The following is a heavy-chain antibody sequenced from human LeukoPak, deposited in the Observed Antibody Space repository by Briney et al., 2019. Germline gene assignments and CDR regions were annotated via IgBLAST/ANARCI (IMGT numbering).Heavy chain of an antibody. D-gene: IGHD5/OR15-5a*01. Sequence: PGGSLRLSCAASGFTFTTYGMSWVRQAPGKGLEWVSHISTGRSIMNYADSAKGRFTISRDNGKNSVYLQMNSLKDEDTAVYYCAGGVYGYNAFDYWGQGILVRVSS. CDR2: ISTGRSIM. J-gene: IGHJ4*02. CDR1: GFTFTTYG. V-gene: IGHV3-48*02. CDR3: AGGVYGYNAFDY.